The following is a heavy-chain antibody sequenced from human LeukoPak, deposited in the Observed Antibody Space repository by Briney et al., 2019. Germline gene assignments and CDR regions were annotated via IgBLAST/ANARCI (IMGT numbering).Heavy chain of an antibody. Sequence: ASVKVSRKASGYTFTSYGISWLRQPPGQGREWMGWISAYNGNTNYAQKLQGRVTMTTDASTSTAYMELRSLRSDDTAVYYCAGAGDYDFWSGSDGGDNWFDPWGQGTLVTVSS. V-gene: IGHV1-18*01. D-gene: IGHD3-3*01. CDR3: AGAGDYDFWSGSDGGDNWFDP. CDR1: GYTFTSYG. CDR2: ISAYNGNT. J-gene: IGHJ5*02.